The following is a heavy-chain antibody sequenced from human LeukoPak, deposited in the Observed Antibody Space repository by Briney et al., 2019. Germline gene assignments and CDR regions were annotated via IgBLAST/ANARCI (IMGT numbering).Heavy chain of an antibody. CDR1: GYTFTGYY. V-gene: IGHV1-24*01. D-gene: IGHD3-22*01. Sequence: ASVKVSCKASGYTFTGYYMHWVRQAPGKGLEWMGGFDPEDGETIYAQKFQGRVTMTEDTSTDTAYMELSSLRSEDTAVYYCATGKIVVVKALADYWGQGTLVTVSS. J-gene: IGHJ4*02. CDR3: ATGKIVVVKALADY. CDR2: FDPEDGET.